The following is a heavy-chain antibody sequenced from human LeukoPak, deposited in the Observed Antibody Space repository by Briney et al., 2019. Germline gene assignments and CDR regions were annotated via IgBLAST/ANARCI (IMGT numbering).Heavy chain of an antibody. V-gene: IGHV3-30*18. CDR3: AKVAGWDLLKDAFDI. CDR2: ISYGGVDT. CDR1: GFSFSTYG. D-gene: IGHD6-19*01. J-gene: IGHJ3*02. Sequence: PGGSLRLSCAASGFSFSTYGMHWVRQAPGKGLEWVAVISYGGVDTYYGDSVKGRFTISRDNSKNMLSLQMNSLRPEDTAVYNCAKVAGWDLLKDAFDIWGQGTMVTVSS.